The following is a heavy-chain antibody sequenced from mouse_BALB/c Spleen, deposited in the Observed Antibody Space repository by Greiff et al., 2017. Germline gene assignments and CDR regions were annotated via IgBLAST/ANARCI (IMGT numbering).Heavy chain of an antibody. CDR2: ISSGGSYT. Sequence: DVQLVESGGGLVKPGGSLKLSCAASGFTFSSYAMSWVRQSPEKRLEWVAEISSGGSYTYYPDTVTGRFTISRDNAKNTLYLEMSSLRSEDTAMYYCARVTTATLYYAMDYWGQGTSVTVSS. CDR3: ARVTTATLYYAMDY. J-gene: IGHJ4*01. D-gene: IGHD1-2*01. V-gene: IGHV5-9-4*01. CDR1: GFTFSSYA.